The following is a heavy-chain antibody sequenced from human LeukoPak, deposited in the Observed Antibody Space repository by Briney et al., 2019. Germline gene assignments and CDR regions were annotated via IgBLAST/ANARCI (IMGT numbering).Heavy chain of an antibody. J-gene: IGHJ4*02. CDR1: GFTFSSYS. D-gene: IGHD3-9*01. Sequence: PGGSLRLSCAASGFTFSSYSMNWVRQAPGKGLEWVSYISSSSTIYYADSVKGRFTISRGNAKNSLYLQMNSLRDEDTAVYYCAIDWLLFGYWGQGTLVTVSS. CDR2: ISSSSTI. CDR3: AIDWLLFGY. V-gene: IGHV3-48*02.